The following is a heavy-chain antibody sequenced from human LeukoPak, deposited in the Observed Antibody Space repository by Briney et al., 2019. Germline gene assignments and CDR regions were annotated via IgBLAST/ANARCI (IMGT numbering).Heavy chain of an antibody. CDR1: GFTFSSYA. CDR3: ARGIAAAGTVTDQGYYFDY. Sequence: PGRSLRLSCAASGFTFSSYAMHWVRQAPGKGLEWVAVISYDGSNKYYADSVKGRVTISRDNSKNMLYLQMNSLRAEDTAVYYCARGIAAAGTVTDQGYYFDYWGQGTLVTVSS. CDR2: ISYDGSNK. V-gene: IGHV3-30-3*01. J-gene: IGHJ4*02. D-gene: IGHD6-13*01.